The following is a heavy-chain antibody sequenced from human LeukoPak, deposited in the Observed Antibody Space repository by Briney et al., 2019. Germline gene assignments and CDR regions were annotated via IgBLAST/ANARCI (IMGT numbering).Heavy chain of an antibody. D-gene: IGHD6-19*01. CDR3: ARGYTSGWSPALDI. J-gene: IGHJ3*02. Sequence: SETLSLTCAVYGGSFSSYYWTWIRQPPGKGLEWIGYIYFSGSTNYNPSLKNRVTFSVDTSKNQFPLNLSSVTAADTAVYYCARGYTSGWSPALDIWGQGTMVTVSS. CDR1: GGSFSSYY. V-gene: IGHV4-59*01. CDR2: IYFSGST.